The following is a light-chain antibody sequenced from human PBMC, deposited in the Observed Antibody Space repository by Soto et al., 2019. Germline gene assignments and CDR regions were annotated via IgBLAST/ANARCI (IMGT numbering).Light chain of an antibody. Sequence: EIVMTQSPATLSVYQGERATLSCRASQSVRKNLAWYQHKPGQVPRLLIYDASNRATGVPVRFSGSGSETEFTLAISSLQSEDFAVYYCHQYSNWPLTFGGVTKVDIK. CDR2: DAS. J-gene: IGKJ4*01. CDR3: HQYSNWPLT. CDR1: QSVRKN. V-gene: IGKV3-15*01.